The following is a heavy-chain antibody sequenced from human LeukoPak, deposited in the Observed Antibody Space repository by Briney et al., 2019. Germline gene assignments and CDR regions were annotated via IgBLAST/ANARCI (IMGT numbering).Heavy chain of an antibody. Sequence: GGSLRLSCAASGFTFSSYAMHWVRQAPGKGLEWVAVISYDGSNKYYADSVKGRFTISRDNSKNTLYLQMNSLRAEDTAAYYCAREEGYCSSTSCYEGFDYWGQGTLVTVSS. D-gene: IGHD2-2*01. CDR3: AREEGYCSSTSCYEGFDY. V-gene: IGHV3-30*04. CDR2: ISYDGSNK. CDR1: GFTFSSYA. J-gene: IGHJ4*02.